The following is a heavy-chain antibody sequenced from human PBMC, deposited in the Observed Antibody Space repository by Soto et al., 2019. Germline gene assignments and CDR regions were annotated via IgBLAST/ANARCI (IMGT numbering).Heavy chain of an antibody. V-gene: IGHV3-73*02. J-gene: IGHJ4*02. CDR1: GFTFSGSA. CDR2: IRSKVNSYAT. D-gene: IGHD6-19*01. Sequence: EVQLVESGGGLVQPGGSLKLSCAASGFTFSGSAMHWVRQTSGKGLEWVGRIRSKVNSYATAYAASVKGRFTISRDDSKNTAYLQMNSLKTEDTAVYDCTRDSSGWPDGGQGTLVTVSS. CDR3: TRDSSGWPD.